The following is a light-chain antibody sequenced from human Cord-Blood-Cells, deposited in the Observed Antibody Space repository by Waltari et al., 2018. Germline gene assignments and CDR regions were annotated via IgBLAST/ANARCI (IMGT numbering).Light chain of an antibody. J-gene: IGLJ2*01. CDR1: SLRSNY. V-gene: IGLV3-19*01. CDR2: GKN. CDR3: NSRDSSGNHLV. Sequence: SSELTQDPAVSVALGPTVRLTCQGDSLRSNYGRWYQQKPGQAPVLVIYGKNNRPSGIPDRFSGSSSGNTASLTITGAQAEDEADYYCNSRDSSGNHLVFGGGTKLTVL.